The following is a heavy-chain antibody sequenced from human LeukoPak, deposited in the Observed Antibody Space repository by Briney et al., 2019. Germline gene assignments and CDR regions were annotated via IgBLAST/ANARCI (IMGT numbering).Heavy chain of an antibody. CDR2: ISGSGGST. D-gene: IGHD3-10*01. CDR3: AHTLYYYGSGSFPFDY. V-gene: IGHV3-23*01. Sequence: PGGSLRLSCAASGFTFSSYAMSWVRQAPGKGLEWVSAISGSGGSTYYADSVKGGFTISRDNSKNTLYLQMNRLRAEDTAVYYCAHTLYYYGSGSFPFDYWGQGTLVTVYS. J-gene: IGHJ4*02. CDR1: GFTFSSYA.